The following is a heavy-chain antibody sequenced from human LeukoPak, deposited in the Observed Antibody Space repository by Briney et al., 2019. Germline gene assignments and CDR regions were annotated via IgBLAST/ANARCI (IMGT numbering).Heavy chain of an antibody. CDR2: IKTDGSET. D-gene: IGHD3-10*01. CDR3: ARWYYGSGSWVLDY. Sequence: PGGSLRLSCAASGFTFSSHWMTWVRQAPGEGLECVANIKTDGSETHYVDSVKGRFTISRDNAKNSLYLQMNSLRAEDTAVYYCARWYYGSGSWVLDYWGQGTLVTVSS. V-gene: IGHV3-7*05. J-gene: IGHJ4*02. CDR1: GFTFSSHW.